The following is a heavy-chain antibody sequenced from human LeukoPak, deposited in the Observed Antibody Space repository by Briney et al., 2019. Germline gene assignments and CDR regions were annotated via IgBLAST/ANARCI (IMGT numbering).Heavy chain of an antibody. D-gene: IGHD2-15*01. Sequence: SETLSLTCTVSGGSISSGDYYWSWVRQHPGKGLQWIGYFYYSGSTFYNPSLESRITISVDTSKNQFSLKLTSVTAADTAVYYCATGADCSGGTCYFDYWAREPWSPSPQ. J-gene: IGHJ4*02. CDR1: GGSISSGDYY. CDR2: FYYSGST. CDR3: ATGADCSGGTCYFDY. V-gene: IGHV4-31*03.